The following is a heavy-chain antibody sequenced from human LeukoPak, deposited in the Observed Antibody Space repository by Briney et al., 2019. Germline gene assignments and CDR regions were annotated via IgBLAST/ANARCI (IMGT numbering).Heavy chain of an antibody. CDR1: GFTFSNYA. CDR3: AKRIIGYCSGDSCYYDY. D-gene: IGHD2-15*01. CDR2: ISGSGSNT. J-gene: IGHJ4*01. Sequence: GGSLRLSCAASGFTFSNYAMSWVRQAPGKGLEWLSAISGSGSNTYYADSVKGRFTISRDNSKNTLYLQINSLRAEDTAVYYCAKRIIGYCSGDSCYYDYWGHGTLLTVSS. V-gene: IGHV3-23*01.